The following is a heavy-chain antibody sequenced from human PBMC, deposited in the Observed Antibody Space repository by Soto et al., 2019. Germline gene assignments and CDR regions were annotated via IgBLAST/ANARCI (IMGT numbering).Heavy chain of an antibody. CDR3: VATVTTRSSADY. V-gene: IGHV3-23*01. CDR1: GVTVCSYA. CDR2: ISGSGGST. Sequence: PGWSLRLSFAASGVTVCSYAMSLVRQAPGKGLEWVSAISGSGGSTYYADSVKGRFTISRDNSKNTLYLQMNSLRAEDTAVYYCVATVTTRSSADYWGQGTLVTVSS. J-gene: IGHJ4*02. D-gene: IGHD4-17*01.